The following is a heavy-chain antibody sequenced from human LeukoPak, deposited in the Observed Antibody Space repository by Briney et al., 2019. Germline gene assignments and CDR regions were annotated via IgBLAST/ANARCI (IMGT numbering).Heavy chain of an antibody. CDR1: GGTFSSYA. J-gene: IGHJ4*02. D-gene: IGHD3-22*01. CDR3: ARGSSPRVGYYDSSGYSVY. Sequence: ASVKVSCKASGGTFSSYAISWERQAPGQGLEWMGRIIPILGIANYAQKFQDRVTITADKSTSTAYMELSSLRSEDTAVYYCARGSSPRVGYYDSSGYSVYWGQGTLVTVSS. V-gene: IGHV1-69*04. CDR2: IIPILGIA.